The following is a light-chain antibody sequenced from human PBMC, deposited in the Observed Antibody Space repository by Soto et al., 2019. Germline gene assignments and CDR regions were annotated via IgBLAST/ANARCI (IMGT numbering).Light chain of an antibody. Sequence: SYELTQPLSVSVALGQTARITCGGNNIGSKNVHWYQQKPGQAPVLVIYRDSNRPSGIPERFSGSNSGNTATLTISRAQAGDEADYYGQVWDSSTAVFGGGTKLTVL. CDR2: RDS. J-gene: IGLJ2*01. V-gene: IGLV3-9*01. CDR3: QVWDSSTAV. CDR1: NIGSKN.